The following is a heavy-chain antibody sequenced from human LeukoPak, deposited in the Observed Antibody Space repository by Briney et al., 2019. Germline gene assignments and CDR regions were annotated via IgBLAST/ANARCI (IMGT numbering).Heavy chain of an antibody. Sequence: PSETLSLTCAVYGGSFSGYYWSWIRQPPGKGLEWIGEINRSGSTSYNPSLKSRVTISVDTSKNQFSLKLSSVTAADTAVYYCARGDIAATGTPFDNWGQGTLVTVSS. D-gene: IGHD6-13*01. CDR1: GGSFSGYY. J-gene: IGHJ4*02. CDR3: ARGDIAATGTPFDN. V-gene: IGHV4-34*01. CDR2: INRSGST.